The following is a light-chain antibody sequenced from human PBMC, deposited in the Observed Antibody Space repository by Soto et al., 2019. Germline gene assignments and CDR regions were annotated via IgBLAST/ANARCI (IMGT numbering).Light chain of an antibody. Sequence: EIVMRHSPATLSVSPVDRATLSCRASQSVSSYLAWYQQKPGQAPRLLIYDASNRATGIPARFSGSGSGTDFTLTISSLEPEDFAVYYCQQRSNWPITFGQGTRLEIK. CDR1: QSVSSY. CDR2: DAS. J-gene: IGKJ5*01. V-gene: IGKV3-11*01. CDR3: QQRSNWPIT.